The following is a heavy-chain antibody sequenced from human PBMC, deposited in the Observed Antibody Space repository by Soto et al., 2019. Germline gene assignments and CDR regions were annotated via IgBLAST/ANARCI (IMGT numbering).Heavy chain of an antibody. CDR2: IYYSGNT. V-gene: IGHV4-59*01. J-gene: IGHJ5*02. Sequence: PSETLSLTCTVSGGSIRSYYWSWIRQPPGKGLEWIGYIYYSGNTNYNPSLKSRVTISLDTSSNQFSLNLSSVIAADTAIYYCARARNYDILTGYQNWFGPWGQGTLVTVSS. CDR3: ARARNYDILTGYQNWFGP. CDR1: GGSIRSYY. D-gene: IGHD3-9*01.